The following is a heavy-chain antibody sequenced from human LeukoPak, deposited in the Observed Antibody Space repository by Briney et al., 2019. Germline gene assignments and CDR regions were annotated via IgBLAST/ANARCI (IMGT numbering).Heavy chain of an antibody. D-gene: IGHD3-22*01. Sequence: SGTLSLTCAVSGGSISSSNWWSWVRQPPGKGLEWIGEMYLSGTTHSNPSVKSRVTISIDKSKNQFFLNLSSVTAADTAVYYCAGLVGRYSSGLYYYYFDYWGQGTLVTVSS. CDR2: MYLSGTT. J-gene: IGHJ4*02. CDR3: AGLVGRYSSGLYYYYFDY. V-gene: IGHV4-4*02. CDR1: GGSISSSNW.